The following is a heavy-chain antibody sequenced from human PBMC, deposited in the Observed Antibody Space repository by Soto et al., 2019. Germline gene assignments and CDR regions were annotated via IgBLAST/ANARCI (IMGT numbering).Heavy chain of an antibody. V-gene: IGHV4-4*02. Sequence: QVQLQESGPGLVKPSGTLSLTCAVSSGSISSSNWWSWVRQPPGKGLEWIGEIYHSGSTNYNPSLKSRVTISVDKSKNQFSLKLSSVTAADTAVYYCARSQGRGVAARPKNWFDPWGQGTLVTVSS. CDR2: IYHSGST. D-gene: IGHD6-6*01. CDR1: SGSISSSNW. J-gene: IGHJ5*02. CDR3: ARSQGRGVAARPKNWFDP.